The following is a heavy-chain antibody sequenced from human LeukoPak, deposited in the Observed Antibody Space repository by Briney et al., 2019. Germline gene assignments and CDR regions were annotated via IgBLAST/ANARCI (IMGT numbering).Heavy chain of an antibody. J-gene: IGHJ5*02. V-gene: IGHV4-59*12. CDR2: IYYSGST. CDR3: ARGRGGYCSGGSCYSGDWFDP. CDR1: GGSISSYY. D-gene: IGHD2-15*01. Sequence: SETLSLTCTVSGGSISSYYWSWIRQPPGKGLEWIGYIYYSGSTNYNPSLKSRVTMSVDTSKNQFSLKLSSVTAADTAVYYCARGRGGYCSGGSCYSGDWFDPWGQGTLVTVSS.